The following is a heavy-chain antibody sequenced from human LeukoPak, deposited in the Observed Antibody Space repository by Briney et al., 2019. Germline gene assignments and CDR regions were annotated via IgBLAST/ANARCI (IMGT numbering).Heavy chain of an antibody. V-gene: IGHV5-51*01. CDR1: GYSFTSYW. D-gene: IGHD3-10*01. CDR3: ARHAAYYGSGSYYYGWFDP. CDR2: IYPGDSDT. Sequence: GESLKISCKGSGYSFTSYWIGWVRQMPGEGLEWMGIIYPGDSDTRYSPSFQGQVTISADKSISTAYLQWSSLKASDTAMYYCARHAAYYGSGSYYYGWFDPWGQGTLVTVSS. J-gene: IGHJ5*02.